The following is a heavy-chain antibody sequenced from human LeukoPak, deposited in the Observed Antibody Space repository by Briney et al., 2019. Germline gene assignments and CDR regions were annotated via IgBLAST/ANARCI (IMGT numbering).Heavy chain of an antibody. CDR1: GFILSDYY. CDR2: ISSSGSTI. J-gene: IGHJ4*02. D-gene: IGHD3-22*01. Sequence: PGGSLRLSCAASGFILSDYYMSWIRQAPGKGLEWVSYISSSGSTIYYADSVKGRFTISRDNAKNSLYLQMNSLRAEDTAVYYCARDMSSGYYFDYWGQGTLVTVSS. V-gene: IGHV3-11*04. CDR3: ARDMSSGYYFDY.